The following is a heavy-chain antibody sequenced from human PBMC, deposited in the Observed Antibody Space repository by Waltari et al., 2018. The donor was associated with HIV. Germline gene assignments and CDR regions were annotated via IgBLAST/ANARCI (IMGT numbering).Heavy chain of an antibody. Sequence: QVQLVQSGAEVKKPGTSVRVSCKASASAFSIYYIHWVRQAPGQGLEWMGIINPSGTKTTYAPKFQGRVTLTRDTSTSTVFMELRSLRSEDTAVYYCARELDYWGQGTLFTVSS. V-gene: IGHV1-46*01. CDR3: ARELDY. CDR1: ASAFSIYY. CDR2: INPSGTKT. J-gene: IGHJ4*02.